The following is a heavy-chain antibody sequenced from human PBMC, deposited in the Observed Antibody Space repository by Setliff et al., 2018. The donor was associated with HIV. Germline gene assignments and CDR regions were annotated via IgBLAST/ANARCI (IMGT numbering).Heavy chain of an antibody. J-gene: IGHJ4*02. CDR1: GYTFTSYG. D-gene: IGHD3-22*01. CDR3: ARASQNSYYDSSGYADY. Sequence: ASVKVSCKASGYTFTSYGISWVRQAPGQGLEWMGWISAYIGNTNYAQKLQGRVTMTTDTSTSTAYMELRSLRSDDTAVYYCARASQNSYYDSSGYADYWGQGTLVTVSS. V-gene: IGHV1-18*01. CDR2: ISAYIGNT.